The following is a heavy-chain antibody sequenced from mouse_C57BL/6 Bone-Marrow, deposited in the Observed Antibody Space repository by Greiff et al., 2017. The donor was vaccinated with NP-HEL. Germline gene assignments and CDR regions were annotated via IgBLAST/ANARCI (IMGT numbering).Heavy chain of an antibody. Sequence: EVMLVESGAELVRPGASVKLSCTASGFNIKDDYMHWVKQRPEQGLEWIGWIDPENGDTEYASKFQGKATITADTSSNTAYLQLSSLTSEDTAVYYCTVGGFTTVVATDVWGTGTTVTVSS. CDR3: TVGGFTTVVATDV. V-gene: IGHV14-4*01. J-gene: IGHJ1*03. D-gene: IGHD1-1*01. CDR2: IDPENGDT. CDR1: GFNIKDDY.